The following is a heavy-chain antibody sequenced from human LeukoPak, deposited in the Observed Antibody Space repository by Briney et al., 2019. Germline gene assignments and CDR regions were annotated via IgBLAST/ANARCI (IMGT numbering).Heavy chain of an antibody. CDR3: AKAHRGSNHYYFDY. CDR1: GLAFSSYA. V-gene: IGHV3-23*01. CDR2: ISGSGGST. D-gene: IGHD2-8*01. Sequence: GGSLRLSCAASGLAFSSYAMSWVRQAPGKGLEWVSAISGSGGSTYYADSVKGRFTISRDNSKNTLYLQMNSLRAEDTAVYYCAKAHRGSNHYYFDYWGQGTLVTVSS. J-gene: IGHJ4*02.